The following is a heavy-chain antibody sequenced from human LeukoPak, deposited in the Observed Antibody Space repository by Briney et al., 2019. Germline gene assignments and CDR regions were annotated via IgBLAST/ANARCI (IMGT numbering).Heavy chain of an antibody. CDR1: GFTFDDYA. V-gene: IGHV3-9*01. Sequence: GRSLRLSCAASGFTFDDYAMHWVRQAPGKGLEWVSGISWNSGSIGCADSVKGRFTISRDNAKNSLYLQMNSLRAEDTALYYCAKVGSEYYYDSSGPYGMDVWGQGTTVTVSS. D-gene: IGHD3-22*01. CDR3: AKVGSEYYYDSSGPYGMDV. J-gene: IGHJ6*02. CDR2: ISWNSGSI.